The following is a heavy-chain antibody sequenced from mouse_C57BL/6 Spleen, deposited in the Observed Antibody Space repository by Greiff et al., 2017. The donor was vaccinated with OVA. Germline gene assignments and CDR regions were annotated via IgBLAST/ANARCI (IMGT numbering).Heavy chain of an antibody. Sequence: QVQLQQSGAELARPGASVKLSCKASGYTFTSYGISWVKQRTGQGLEWIGEIYPRSGNTYYNEKFKGKATLTADKSSSTAYMELRSLTSEDSAVYFCARSGTYYYGSSSYFDVWGTGTTVTVSS. CDR1: GYTFTSYG. V-gene: IGHV1-81*01. CDR2: IYPRSGNT. J-gene: IGHJ1*03. D-gene: IGHD1-1*01. CDR3: ARSGTYYYGSSSYFDV.